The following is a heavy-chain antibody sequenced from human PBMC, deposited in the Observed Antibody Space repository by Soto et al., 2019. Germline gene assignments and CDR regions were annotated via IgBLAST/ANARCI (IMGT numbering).Heavy chain of an antibody. J-gene: IGHJ5*02. CDR1: GGSFSGYY. Sequence: XETLSLTCAVYGGSFSGYYWSWIRQPPGKGLEWIGEINHSGSTNYNPSLKSRVTISVDTSKNHFSLKLSSVTAADTAVYYCASVPEEGYCSSTSCEGPAGGFDHWGQGTLGTVSS. V-gene: IGHV4-34*01. CDR3: ASVPEEGYCSSTSCEGPAGGFDH. CDR2: INHSGST. D-gene: IGHD2-2*01.